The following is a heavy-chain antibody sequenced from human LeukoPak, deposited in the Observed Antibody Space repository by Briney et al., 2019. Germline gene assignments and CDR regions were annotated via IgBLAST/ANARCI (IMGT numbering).Heavy chain of an antibody. CDR3: AKEAWRDLYYYYYMDV. J-gene: IGHJ6*03. CDR1: GFTFSSYE. V-gene: IGHV3-48*03. D-gene: IGHD3-3*01. CDR2: ISSSGSTI. Sequence: GGSLRLSCAASGFTFSSYEMNWVRQAPGKGLEWVSYISSSGSTIYYADSVKGRFTISRDNSKNTLYLQMNSLRAEDTAVYYCAKEAWRDLYYYYYMDVWGKGTTVTVSS.